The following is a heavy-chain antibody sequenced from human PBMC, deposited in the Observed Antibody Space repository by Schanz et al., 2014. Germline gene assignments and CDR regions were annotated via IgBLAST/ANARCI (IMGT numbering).Heavy chain of an antibody. Sequence: EVQLVESGGGVVRPGGSLRLSCAASGFTFSSYAMTWVRQAPGRGLEWVSIIFTDGRTYYADSVKGRFTISRDNSKNTLYLQMNSLRAEDTAVYYCAKDRSWDYDSSGYFDYWGQGTLVTVSS. CDR1: GFTFSSYA. CDR2: IIFTDGRT. D-gene: IGHD3-22*01. V-gene: IGHV3-23*03. J-gene: IGHJ4*02. CDR3: AKDRSWDYDSSGYFDY.